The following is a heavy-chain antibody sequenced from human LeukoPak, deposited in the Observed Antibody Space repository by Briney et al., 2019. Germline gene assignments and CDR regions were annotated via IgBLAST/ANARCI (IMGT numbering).Heavy chain of an antibody. CDR1: GFIFKNSW. CDR3: TANDYDDYSYFDY. Sequence: GGSLRLSCVASGFIFKNSWMNWVRQVPGKGLEWVGFIRSKAYGGTTEYAASVKGRFTISRDDSKSIAYLQMNSLKTEDTAVYYCTANDYDDYSYFDYWGQGTLVTVSS. CDR2: IRSKAYGGTT. D-gene: IGHD4-17*01. V-gene: IGHV3-49*02. J-gene: IGHJ4*02.